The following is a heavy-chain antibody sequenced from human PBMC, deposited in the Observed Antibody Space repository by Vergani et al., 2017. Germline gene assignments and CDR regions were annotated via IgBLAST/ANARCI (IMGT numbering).Heavy chain of an antibody. Sequence: EVQLVQSGAEVKKPGESLKISCQGSGYSITNYWIAWVRQRPGKGLEWMGIIYAGDSDVRYSPSFQGQVTMSVDKSLSTAYLQWSSLKASDTATYYCAKTHXFSSLYSSYNWFDPWGQGTQVTVSS. J-gene: IGHJ5*02. CDR1: GYSITNYW. CDR3: AKTHXFSSLYSSYNWFDP. V-gene: IGHV5-51*03. CDR2: IYAGDSDV. D-gene: IGHD3-3*01.